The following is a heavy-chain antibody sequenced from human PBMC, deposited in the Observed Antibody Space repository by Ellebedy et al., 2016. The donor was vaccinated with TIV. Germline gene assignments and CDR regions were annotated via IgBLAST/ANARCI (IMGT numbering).Heavy chain of an antibody. CDR3: ARPRMPLLFDAFDI. D-gene: IGHD2-2*01. V-gene: IGHV4-39*02. CDR2: IYYSGST. CDR1: GGSISSPNYY. Sequence: SETLSLTCTVSGGSISSPNYYWGWIRQPQGKGLEWIGCIYYSGSTNYNPCLKSRVPIFVDTSQTHFSLKLSSVPAADTAVYYCARPRMPLLFDAFDIWGQGTMVTVSS. J-gene: IGHJ3*02.